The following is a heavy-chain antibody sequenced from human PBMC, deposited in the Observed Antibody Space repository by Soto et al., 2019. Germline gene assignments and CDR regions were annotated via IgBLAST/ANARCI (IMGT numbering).Heavy chain of an antibody. D-gene: IGHD2-8*01. CDR2: IILALGTP. V-gene: IGHV1-69*01. CDR3: GRYCTNTQCRGGYYLDL. Sequence: QVLLVQSGAEMQQPGSSVSVSCKASGDSFTNYAFTWVRQAPGQGPEWLGGIILALGTPHYSQRFQGRLTIIAAESSSTVYMELGSLRLDDTAVYYCGRYCTNTQCRGGYYLDLWGQGTLLTVSS. CDR1: GDSFTNYA. J-gene: IGHJ5*02.